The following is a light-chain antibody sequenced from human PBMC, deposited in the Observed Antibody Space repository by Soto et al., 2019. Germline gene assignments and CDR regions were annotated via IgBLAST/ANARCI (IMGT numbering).Light chain of an antibody. Sequence: DIQMTQSPSALSASVGDRVTITCRASQGIRNDLDWYQQKSGKAPKRLINAASSLQSGVPSRFSGSGSGTEFTLTISSLQPEDSATYYCRQDNSYPRTFGQGTKMEIK. J-gene: IGKJ2*01. CDR2: AAS. V-gene: IGKV1-17*01. CDR3: RQDNSYPRT. CDR1: QGIRND.